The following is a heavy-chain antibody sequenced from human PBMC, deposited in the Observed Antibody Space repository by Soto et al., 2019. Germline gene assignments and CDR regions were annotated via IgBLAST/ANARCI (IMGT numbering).Heavy chain of an antibody. CDR2: IYYSGST. Sequence: PSETLSLTCTVSGGAISSSSYYWCWIRQPPGKGLEWIGSIYYSGSTYYNPSLKSRVTISVDTSKNQFSLKLSSVTAADTAVYYCARHPYSSSSPFSRMDVWGQGTTVTAP. V-gene: IGHV4-39*01. CDR3: ARHPYSSSSPFSRMDV. J-gene: IGHJ6*02. CDR1: GGAISSSSYY. D-gene: IGHD6-6*01.